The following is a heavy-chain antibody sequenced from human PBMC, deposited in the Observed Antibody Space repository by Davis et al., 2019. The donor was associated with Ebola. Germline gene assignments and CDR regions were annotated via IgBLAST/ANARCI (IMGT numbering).Heavy chain of an antibody. CDR3: VRDTYYYYNTMDV. Sequence: GGSLRLSCAASGFVFRNYVMSWVRQAPGKGLEWVSTLGTSADTYYADSVKGRFTISRDNSKNTLYLQMNSLRAEDTAVYYCVRDTYYYYNTMDVWGKGTAVTVSS. V-gene: IGHV3-23*01. J-gene: IGHJ6*04. CDR1: GFVFRNYV. CDR2: LGTSADT.